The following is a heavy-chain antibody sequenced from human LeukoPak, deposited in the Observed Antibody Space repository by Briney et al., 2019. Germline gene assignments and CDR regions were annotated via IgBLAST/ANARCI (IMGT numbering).Heavy chain of an antibody. D-gene: IGHD5-18*01. J-gene: IGHJ4*02. CDR1: GFTFSDYY. CDR2: ISSSGSTI. CDR3: ARGSSYGRLFDY. Sequence: GGSLRLSCAASGFTFSDYYMSWIRQAPGKGLERVSYISSSGSTIYYADSVKGRFTISKDNAKNSLCLQMNSLRAEDTAVYYCARGSSYGRLFDYWGQGTLVTVSS. V-gene: IGHV3-11*01.